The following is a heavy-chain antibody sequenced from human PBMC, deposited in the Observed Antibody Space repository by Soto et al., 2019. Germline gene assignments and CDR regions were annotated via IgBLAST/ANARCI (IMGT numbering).Heavy chain of an antibody. Sequence: PGGSLRLSCGVSGFTFSSYAMHWVRQAPGKGLEWVAVISNDGGNKYYADSVKGRFTISRDSSKNTLYLQMNSLRTEDTAVYYCARPDYQGPFDYWGQGTLVTVSS. D-gene: IGHD2-2*01. V-gene: IGHV3-30-3*01. CDR1: GFTFSSYA. J-gene: IGHJ4*02. CDR2: ISNDGGNK. CDR3: ARPDYQGPFDY.